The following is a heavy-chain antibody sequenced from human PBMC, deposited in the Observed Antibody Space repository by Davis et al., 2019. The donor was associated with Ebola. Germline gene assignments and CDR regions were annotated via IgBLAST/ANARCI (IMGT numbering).Heavy chain of an antibody. CDR3: ARVVAVVAATRDWFDP. CDR2: ISSGSGVTT. D-gene: IGHD2-15*01. CDR1: GFIFSTYN. J-gene: IGHJ5*02. V-gene: IGHV3-48*04. Sequence: PGGSLRLSCAASGFIFSTYNMNWVRQAPGRGLEWVSYISSGSGVTTYYADSVRGRFTISRDNAKNSLYLQMNSLRAEDTAVYYCARVVAVVAATRDWFDPWGQGTLVTVSS.